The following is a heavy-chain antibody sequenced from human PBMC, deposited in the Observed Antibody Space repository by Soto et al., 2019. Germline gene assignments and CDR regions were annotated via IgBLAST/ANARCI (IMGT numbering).Heavy chain of an antibody. J-gene: IGHJ4*02. CDR1: GGSISSYY. D-gene: IGHD4-17*01. CDR2: IYYSGST. Sequence: SEPLSLTCTVSGGSISSYYWSWIRQPPGKGLEWIGYIYYSGSTNYNPSLKSRVTISVDTSKNQFSLKLSSVTAADTAVYYCATTAVDDYGDYYFDYWGQGTLVTVSS. V-gene: IGHV4-59*01. CDR3: ATTAVDDYGDYYFDY.